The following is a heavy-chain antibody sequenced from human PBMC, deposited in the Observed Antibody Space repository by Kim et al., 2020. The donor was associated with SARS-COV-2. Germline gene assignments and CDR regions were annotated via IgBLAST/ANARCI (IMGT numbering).Heavy chain of an antibody. CDR1: GGSISSSSYY. J-gene: IGHJ5*02. D-gene: IGHD6-19*01. Sequence: SETLSLTCTVSGGSISSSSYYWGWIRQPPGKGLEWIGSIYYSGSTYYNPSLKSRVTISVDTSKNQFSLKLSSVTAADTAVYYCARKEPDIAVAVESSWFDPWGQGTLVTVSS. CDR3: ARKEPDIAVAVESSWFDP. V-gene: IGHV4-39*07. CDR2: IYYSGST.